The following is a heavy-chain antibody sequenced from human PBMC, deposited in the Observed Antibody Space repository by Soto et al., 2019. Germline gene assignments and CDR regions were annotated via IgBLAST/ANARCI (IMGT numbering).Heavy chain of an antibody. Sequence: EVQLLEPGGGLVQPGGSLRLSCAASGFTFSSFFMSWVRQAPGKGLDWVAGIGANGGGTYYADSVKGRFIISRDKSKNTLYLQMNSLRAEDTAVYYCARDPNGDYLGAFDFWGQKTMVTVSS. V-gene: IGHV3-23*01. J-gene: IGHJ3*01. CDR3: ARDPNGDYLGAFDF. CDR2: IGANGGGT. D-gene: IGHD4-17*01. CDR1: GFTFSSFF.